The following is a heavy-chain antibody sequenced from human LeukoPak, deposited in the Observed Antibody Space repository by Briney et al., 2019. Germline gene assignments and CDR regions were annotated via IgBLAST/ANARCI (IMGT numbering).Heavy chain of an antibody. Sequence: PGGSLRLSCAASGFTFRNAWMSWVRQAPGKGLEWVGRIRSKTDGGTTDYAAPVTGRFTISSDDSKNTLYLQMSSLKTEDTAVYYCTTDLRWELQPCDYWGQGNLVTVSS. J-gene: IGHJ4*02. CDR1: GFTFRNAW. CDR3: TTDLRWELQPCDY. CDR2: IRSKTDGGTT. V-gene: IGHV3-15*01. D-gene: IGHD1-26*01.